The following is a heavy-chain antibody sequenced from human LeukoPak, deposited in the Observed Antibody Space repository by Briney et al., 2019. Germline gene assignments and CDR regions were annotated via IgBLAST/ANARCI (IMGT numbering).Heavy chain of an antibody. V-gene: IGHV4-59*01. Sequence: PSETLSLTCTVSGGSISSYYWSWIRQPPGKGLEWIGYIYYSGSTNYNPSLKSRVTISVDTSKNQFSLKLSSVTAADTAVYYCARDGAYYYYGMDVWGQGTTVTASS. CDR3: ARDGAYYYYGMDV. J-gene: IGHJ6*02. CDR2: IYYSGST. D-gene: IGHD3-10*01. CDR1: GGSISSYY.